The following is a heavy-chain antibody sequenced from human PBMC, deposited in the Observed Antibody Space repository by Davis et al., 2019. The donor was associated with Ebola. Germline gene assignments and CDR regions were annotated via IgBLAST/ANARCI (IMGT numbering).Heavy chain of an antibody. V-gene: IGHV3-23*01. D-gene: IGHD2-15*01. Sequence: PGGSLRLSCAASAFTSSNYDMSWVRHVPGQGLEWVSTFSASEGHTHYSDSVRGRFTISRDNSKNTLYLQMNSLRAEDTATYYCARYCHYTDCSYFDCWGQGTMVAVSS. CDR1: AFTSSNYD. CDR3: ARYCHYTDCSYFDC. J-gene: IGHJ4*02. CDR2: FSASEGHT.